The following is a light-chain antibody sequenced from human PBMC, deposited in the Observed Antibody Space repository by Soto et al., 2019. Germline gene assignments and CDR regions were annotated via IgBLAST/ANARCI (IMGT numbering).Light chain of an antibody. V-gene: IGKV1-17*03. J-gene: IGKJ1*01. Sequence: DIQLTQSPSAMSASVGDRVTITCRASQGINNYLAWFQQKPGKVPTRLIYGASSLHSGVPSRFRGSGSGTAFSLPISSLQSEDFATYFCLQHQSFPWTFGQGTRVEV. CDR2: GAS. CDR3: LQHQSFPWT. CDR1: QGINNY.